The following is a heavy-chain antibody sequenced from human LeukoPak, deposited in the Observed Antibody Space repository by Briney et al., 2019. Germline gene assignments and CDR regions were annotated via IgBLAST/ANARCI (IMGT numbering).Heavy chain of an antibody. CDR1: GGTFSSYA. V-gene: IGHV1-69*04. J-gene: IGHJ4*02. CDR3: ASPGGFTDY. D-gene: IGHD3-10*01. CDR2: IIPILGIA. Sequence: GSSVKVSCKPSGGTFSSYAISWVRQAPGHGLAWMGRIIPILGIANYAQKFQGRVTITADKSTTTGYTELSSLRSEDTAVCYCASPGGFTDYWGQRTLVTVSS.